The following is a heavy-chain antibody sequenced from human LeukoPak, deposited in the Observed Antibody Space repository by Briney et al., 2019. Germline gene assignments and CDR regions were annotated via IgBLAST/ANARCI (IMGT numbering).Heavy chain of an antibody. CDR2: ISSSGSTI. CDR3: ARKRRWSPGAFDI. CDR1: GFTFSSYE. Sequence: PGGSPRLSCAASGFTFSSYEMNWVRQAPGKGLEWVSYISSSGSTIYYADSVKGRFTISRDNAKNSLYLQMNSLRAEDTAVYYCARKRRWSPGAFDIWGQGTMITVSS. D-gene: IGHD3-3*01. V-gene: IGHV3-48*03. J-gene: IGHJ3*02.